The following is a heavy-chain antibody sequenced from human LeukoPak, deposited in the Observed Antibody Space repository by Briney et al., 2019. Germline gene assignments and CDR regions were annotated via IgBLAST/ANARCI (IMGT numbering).Heavy chain of an antibody. CDR3: ARGHYYGSGSYFGYFDY. D-gene: IGHD3-10*01. CDR1: GGSISSYY. Sequence: PSETLSLTCTVSGGSISSYYWSWIRQPPGKGLEWIGYIYYSGSTNYNTSLKSRVTISVDTSKNQFSLKLSSVTAADTAVYYCARGHYYGSGSYFGYFDYWGQGTLVTVSS. J-gene: IGHJ4*02. CDR2: IYYSGST. V-gene: IGHV4-59*01.